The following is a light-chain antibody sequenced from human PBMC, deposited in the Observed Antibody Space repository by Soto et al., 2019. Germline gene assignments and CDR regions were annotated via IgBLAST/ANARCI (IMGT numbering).Light chain of an antibody. J-gene: IGKJ1*01. CDR3: QRYFSYSRT. CDR2: DAS. CDR1: LSISTW. Sequence: DIQLTQSPSTLSASVGDRVTITCRASLSISTWMAWYQQKPGKAPKVLIYDASVLASGVPSRFSGSGSGTDFTLAISSLQPDDFASYYCQRYFSYSRTFGQGTKVDIK. V-gene: IGKV1-5*01.